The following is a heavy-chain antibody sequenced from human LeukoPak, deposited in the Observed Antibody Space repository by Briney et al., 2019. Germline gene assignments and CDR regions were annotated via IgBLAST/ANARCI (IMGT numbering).Heavy chain of an antibody. V-gene: IGHV3-30*04. CDR1: GFTFSGYA. J-gene: IGHJ5*02. Sequence: GGSLRLSCAASGFTFSGYAMHWVRQAPGKGLEWVAVISYDGSNKYYADSVKGRFTISRDNSKNTLYLQMNSLRAEDTAVYYCAGSNDPWGQGTLVTVSS. CDR2: ISYDGSNK. D-gene: IGHD3-10*01. CDR3: AGSNDP.